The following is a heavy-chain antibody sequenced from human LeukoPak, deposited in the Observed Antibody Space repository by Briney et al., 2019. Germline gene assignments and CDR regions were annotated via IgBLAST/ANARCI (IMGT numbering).Heavy chain of an antibody. J-gene: IGHJ6*02. D-gene: IGHD6-13*01. CDR1: GYTFTSYG. V-gene: IGHV1-18*01. CDR2: ISAYNGNT. Sequence: ASVKVPCKASGYTFTSYGISWVRQAPGQGLEWMGWISAYNGNTNYAQKLQGRVTMTTDTSTSTAYMELRSLRSDDTAVYYCARDRVGSWSFYYYYYGMDVWGQGTTVTVSS. CDR3: ARDRVGSWSFYYYYYGMDV.